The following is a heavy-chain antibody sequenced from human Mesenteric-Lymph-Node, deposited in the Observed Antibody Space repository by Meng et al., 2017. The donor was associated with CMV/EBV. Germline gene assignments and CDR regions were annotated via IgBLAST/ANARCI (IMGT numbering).Heavy chain of an antibody. CDR3: ASAGCASCSDF. D-gene: IGHD2-2*01. V-gene: IGHV3-11*01. CDR1: GFTFSDYY. CDR2: ISSSGSTI. Sequence: GGSLRLSCAASGFTFSDYYMSWIRQAPGKGLEWVSYISSSGSTIYYADSVKGRFTISRDNAKNTLYFQMNSLRGEDTAIYYCASAGCASCSDFWGQGTLVTVSS. J-gene: IGHJ4*02.